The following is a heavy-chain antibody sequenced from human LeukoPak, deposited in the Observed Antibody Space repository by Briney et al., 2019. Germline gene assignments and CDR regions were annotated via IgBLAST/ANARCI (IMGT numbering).Heavy chain of an antibody. CDR2: IKEDGGEK. CDR3: ARGGPTGALDY. J-gene: IGHJ4*02. D-gene: IGHD7-27*01. Sequence: PGGSLRLSCAASGFTFSNYWMTWVRQAPGTGLERLANIKEDGGEKYYVDSVKGRFTISRDNAKNSLYLQMNSLRAEDTALYYCARGGPTGALDYWGQGTLVTVSS. CDR1: GFTFSNYW. V-gene: IGHV3-7*01.